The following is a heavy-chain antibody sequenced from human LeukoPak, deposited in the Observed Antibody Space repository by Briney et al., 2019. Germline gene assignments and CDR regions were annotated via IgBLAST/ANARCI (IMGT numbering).Heavy chain of an antibody. V-gene: IGHV3-23*01. CDR1: GVTFNRHG. J-gene: IGHJ3*02. CDR2: ISGSGYNT. D-gene: IGHD1-26*01. Sequence: PGGSLRLSCAASGVTFNRHGMSWVRQAPGKGLEWVSTISGSGYNTYYADSVMGRFTISRDNSKNTLYLQMNSLRAEDTAVYYCARGGSYLSAFDIWGQGTMVTVSS. CDR3: ARGGSYLSAFDI.